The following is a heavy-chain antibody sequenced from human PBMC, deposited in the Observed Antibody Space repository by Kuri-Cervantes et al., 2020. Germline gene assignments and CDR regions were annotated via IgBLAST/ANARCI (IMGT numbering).Heavy chain of an antibody. Sequence: GESLKISCAASGFTFSSYGMHWVRQAPGKGLEWVAVIWYDGSNKYYADSVKCRFTISRDNSKNTLYLQMNSLRAEDTAVYYCAKRGDSVDLSTSYDMDVWGQGTTVTVSS. CDR2: IWYDGSNK. CDR1: GFTFSSYG. D-gene: IGHD3-9*01. CDR3: AKRGDSVDLSTSYDMDV. J-gene: IGHJ6*02. V-gene: IGHV3-33*06.